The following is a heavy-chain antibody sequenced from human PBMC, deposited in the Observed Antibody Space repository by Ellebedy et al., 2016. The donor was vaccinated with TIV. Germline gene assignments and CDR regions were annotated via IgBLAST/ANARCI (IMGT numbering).Heavy chain of an antibody. D-gene: IGHD1-7*01. CDR2: INPGSGAT. CDR1: GYTLTGYY. Sequence: AASVKVSCKASGYTLTGYYMHWVRQAPGQGLEWMGWINPGSGATDYAQRFQGRVTLTRDTSINTAYMELSRLTSDDPAVYYCLRDRQGRNYQPGDCWGQGTLVTVSS. CDR3: LRDRQGRNYQPGDC. J-gene: IGHJ4*02. V-gene: IGHV1-2*02.